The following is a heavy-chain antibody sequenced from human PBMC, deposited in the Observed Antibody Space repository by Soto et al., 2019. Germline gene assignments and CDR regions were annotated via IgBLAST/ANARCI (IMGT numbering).Heavy chain of an antibody. D-gene: IGHD6-13*01. V-gene: IGHV3-30*04. CDR1: GFNFRSYA. CDR3: ARAAYSSSWNWFDP. Sequence: GGSLRLSCTASGFNFRSYAIHWVRQAPGKGLEWVAVISYDGSLEYYADSVKGRFTISRDNSKNTLYLQMNSLRGEDTAVYYCARAAYSSSWNWFDPWGQGTLVTVSS. J-gene: IGHJ5*02. CDR2: ISYDGSLE.